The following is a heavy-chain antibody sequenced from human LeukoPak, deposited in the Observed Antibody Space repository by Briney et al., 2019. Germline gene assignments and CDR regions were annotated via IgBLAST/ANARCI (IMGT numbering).Heavy chain of an antibody. CDR1: GFTFSSYG. J-gene: IGHJ4*02. CDR2: IWYDGSNK. D-gene: IGHD2-2*01. CDR3: ARAFTAYQLTRLHY. Sequence: QPGRSLRLSCAASGFTFSSYGMHWVRQAPGKGLEWVAVIWYDGSNKHYPDSVKGRFTISRDNSKNTLYLQMSSLSADDRAVYYCARAFTAYQLTRLHYWGQGTLVTVSS. V-gene: IGHV3-33*01.